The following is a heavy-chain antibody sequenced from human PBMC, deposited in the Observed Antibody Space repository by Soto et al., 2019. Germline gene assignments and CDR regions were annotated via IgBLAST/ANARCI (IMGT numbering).Heavy chain of an antibody. CDR2: ISSDGSDK. CDR1: GFTFSSYG. J-gene: IGHJ5*02. V-gene: IGHV3-30*18. Sequence: QVQLVESGGGVVQPGRSLRLSCAASGFTFSSYGMHWVRQAPGKGLEWVAVISSDGSDKNYADSVKGRFSISRDNSRNTLFLQMNSLRPEDTAVFYCAKEPYDSTGFYYSFHPWGQGTLVTVSS. CDR3: AKEPYDSTGFYYSFHP. D-gene: IGHD3-22*01.